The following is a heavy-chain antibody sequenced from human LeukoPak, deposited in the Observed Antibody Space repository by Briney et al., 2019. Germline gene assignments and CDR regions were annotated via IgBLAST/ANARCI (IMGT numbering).Heavy chain of an antibody. Sequence: PGGSLRLSCAASGFTFSSYSLNWVRQAPGKGLEWVSSISSSSSYIYYADSAKGRFTISRDNAKNSLYLQMNSLRAEDTAVYYCARGAILGSSDYWGQGTLVTVSS. J-gene: IGHJ4*02. CDR2: ISSSSSYI. CDR3: ARGAILGSSDY. V-gene: IGHV3-21*01. D-gene: IGHD3-10*01. CDR1: GFTFSSYS.